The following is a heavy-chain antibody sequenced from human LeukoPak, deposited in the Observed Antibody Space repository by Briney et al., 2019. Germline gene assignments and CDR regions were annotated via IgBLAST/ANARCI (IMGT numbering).Heavy chain of an antibody. CDR2: ISGSGGSR. CDR1: GFTFSSDA. J-gene: IGHJ6*04. V-gene: IGHV3-23*01. CDR3: AELGITMIGGV. D-gene: IGHD3-10*02. Sequence: PGGFLRLSCAASGFTFSSDAMSWVRQAPGRGLEWVSSISGSGGSRYYADSVQGRFTISRDNAKNSLYLQMNSLRAEDTAVYYCAELGITMIGGVWGKGTTVTISS.